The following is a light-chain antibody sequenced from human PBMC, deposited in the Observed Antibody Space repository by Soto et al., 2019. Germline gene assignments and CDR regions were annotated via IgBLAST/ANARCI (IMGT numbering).Light chain of an antibody. CDR3: NSFTSSSTYA. J-gene: IGLJ1*01. CDR1: SSDVGAYKY. V-gene: IGLV2-14*01. CDR2: EVS. Sequence: QSALTQPASVSGSPGQSITISCTGTSSDVGAYKYVSWYQQHPGKAPKLMIYEVSNRPSGVSNRFSGSKSGNTASLTISGLQAEDEADYYCNSFTSSSTYAFGTGTKITVL.